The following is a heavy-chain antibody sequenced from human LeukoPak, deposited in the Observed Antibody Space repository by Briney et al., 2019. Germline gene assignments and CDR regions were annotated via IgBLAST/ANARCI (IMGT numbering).Heavy chain of an antibody. D-gene: IGHD2-21*01. CDR2: LSDNGGSP. V-gene: IGHV3-23*01. CDR1: GFTFSNYA. Sequence: GGSLRLSCAASGFTFSNYAMSWVRQAPGKGLEWVSSLSDNGGSPYYADSVKGRFTISRDNSRNTLYLHMNSLRVEDTAVYYCAKDPETYSSRWFDSWGQGTLVTVSS. J-gene: IGHJ5*01. CDR3: AKDPETYSSRWFDS.